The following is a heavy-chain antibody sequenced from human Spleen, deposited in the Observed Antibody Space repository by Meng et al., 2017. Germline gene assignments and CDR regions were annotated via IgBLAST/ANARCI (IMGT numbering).Heavy chain of an antibody. Sequence: VQQQPWGAGLLKPSETLSLTCVVSGGSFSDYYWSWIRQPPGKGLEWIGEINHSGSTNYNPSLENRATISVDTSQNNLSLKLSSVTAADSAVYYCARGPTTMAHDFDYWGQGTLVTVSS. J-gene: IGHJ4*02. CDR1: GGSFSDYY. CDR3: ARGPTTMAHDFDY. CDR2: INHSGST. D-gene: IGHD4-11*01. V-gene: IGHV4-34*01.